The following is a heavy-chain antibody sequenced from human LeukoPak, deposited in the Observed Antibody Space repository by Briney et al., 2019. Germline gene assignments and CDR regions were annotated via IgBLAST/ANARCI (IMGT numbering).Heavy chain of an antibody. CDR2: ISYDGSNK. J-gene: IGHJ3*02. V-gene: IGHV3-30*03. D-gene: IGHD6-6*01. CDR1: GFTFSSYG. Sequence: GRSLRLSCAASGFTFSSYGMHWVRQAPGKGLEWVAVISYDGSNKYYADSVKGRFTISRDNAKNSLYLQMNSLRAEDTAVYYCARDWVAARVDAFDIWGQGTMVTVSS. CDR3: ARDWVAARVDAFDI.